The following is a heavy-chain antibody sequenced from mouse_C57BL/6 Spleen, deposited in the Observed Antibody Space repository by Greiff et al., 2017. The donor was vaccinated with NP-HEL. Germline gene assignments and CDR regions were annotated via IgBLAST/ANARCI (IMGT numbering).Heavy chain of an antibody. Sequence: QVQLQQPGAELVKPGASVKMSCKASGYTFTSYWITWVKQRPGQGLEWIGDIYPGSGSTNYNEKFKSKATLTVDTSSSTAYMQLSSLTSEDSAVYYGARGGLLYYGSSYDAMDYWGQGTSVTVSS. CDR3: ARGGLLYYGSSYDAMDY. J-gene: IGHJ4*01. CDR2: IYPGSGST. D-gene: IGHD1-1*01. V-gene: IGHV1-55*01. CDR1: GYTFTSYW.